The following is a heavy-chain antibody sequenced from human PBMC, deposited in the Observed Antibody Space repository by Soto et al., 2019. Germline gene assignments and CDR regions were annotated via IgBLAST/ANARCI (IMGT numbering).Heavy chain of an antibody. V-gene: IGHV4-30-4*01. CDR2: IYSSGRS. J-gene: IGHJ4*02. D-gene: IGHD1-1*01. CDR3: VGTGTTDDY. CDR1: GASVSSGDYY. Sequence: SETLSLTCTVSGASVSSGDYYWSCIRQPPGKGLEWIGYIYSSGRSYYNPSLKGRLTISIDTSKNQFSLKLNSVTVADTAIYYCVGTGTTDDYWGRGTLVTVSS.